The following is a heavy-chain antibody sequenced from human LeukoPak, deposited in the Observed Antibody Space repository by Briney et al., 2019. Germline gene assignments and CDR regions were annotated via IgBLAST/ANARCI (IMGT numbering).Heavy chain of an antibody. J-gene: IGHJ4*02. V-gene: IGHV4-39*01. Sequence: SETLSLTCTVSGGSISSSSYNWGWIRQPPGKGLEWIGSIYYSGSTYYNPSLKDRVTISVDTSKNQFSLKLSSVAAADTAVYYCARPGSIAVAGPFDYWGQGTLVTVSS. CDR1: GGSISSSSYN. CDR2: IYYSGST. CDR3: ARPGSIAVAGPFDY. D-gene: IGHD6-19*01.